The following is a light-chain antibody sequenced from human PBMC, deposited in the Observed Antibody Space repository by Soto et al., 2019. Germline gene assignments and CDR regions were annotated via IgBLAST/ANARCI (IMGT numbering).Light chain of an antibody. V-gene: IGKV3-11*01. CDR2: DAS. J-gene: IGKJ2*01. Sequence: EIVLTQAPATLSLSPGERATLSCRASQRVSSYLAWYQQKPGQAPRLLIYDASNRATGIPARFSGSGSGTDFTLTISSLEPEDFAVYYCQQRSNWPQYTFGQGTKLEI. CDR1: QRVSSY. CDR3: QQRSNWPQYT.